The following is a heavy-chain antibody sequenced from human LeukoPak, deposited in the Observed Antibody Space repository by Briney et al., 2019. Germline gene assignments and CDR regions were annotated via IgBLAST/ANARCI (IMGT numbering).Heavy chain of an antibody. V-gene: IGHV3-23*01. D-gene: IGHD3-16*02. J-gene: IGHJ4*02. CDR1: GFTFSTNA. CDR3: ARDRPYYDYVWGSYRRSGYFDY. Sequence: GGSLRLSCLTSGFTFSTNAMSWVRQAPGKGLEWISGISGSGASTYYADSVTGRFTISRDNAKNSLYLQMNSLRAEDTAVYYCARDRPYYDYVWGSYRRSGYFDYWGQGTLVTVSS. CDR2: ISGSGAST.